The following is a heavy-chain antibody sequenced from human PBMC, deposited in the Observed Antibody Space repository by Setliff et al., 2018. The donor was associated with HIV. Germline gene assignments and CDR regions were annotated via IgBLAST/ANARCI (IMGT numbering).Heavy chain of an antibody. D-gene: IGHD2-2*01. CDR3: ARDLLGYCSSTSCHSHYMDV. Sequence: SETLSLTCTVSGGSISTYYWGWIRQPPGKGLEWIGYINYSGSTNYNPSLKSRVTISVDTSKNQFSLKLSSVTAADTAVYYCARDLLGYCSSTSCHSHYMDVWGKGNSGHRLL. V-gene: IGHV4-59*01. CDR2: INYSGST. CDR1: GGSISTYY. J-gene: IGHJ6*03.